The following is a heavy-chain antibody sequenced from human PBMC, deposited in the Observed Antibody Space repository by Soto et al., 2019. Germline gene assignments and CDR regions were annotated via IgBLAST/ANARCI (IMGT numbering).Heavy chain of an antibody. CDR3: SRAYYYDSSGYLNWFDP. D-gene: IGHD3-22*01. V-gene: IGHV3-21*06. CDR1: GFTFSTYS. CDR2: ISSLRSDK. J-gene: IGHJ5*02. Sequence: GSLRLSCAASGFTFSTYSMNWVRQAPGKGLEWVSSISSLRSDKHYADSVKGRFTISRDNDKNSLFLQMNSLRAEDTAVYYCSRAYYYDSSGYLNWFDPWGQGTLVTVSS.